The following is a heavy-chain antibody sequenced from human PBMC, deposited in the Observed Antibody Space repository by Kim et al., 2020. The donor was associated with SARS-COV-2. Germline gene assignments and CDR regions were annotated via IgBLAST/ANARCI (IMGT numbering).Heavy chain of an antibody. CDR1: GFTFSTYG. V-gene: IGHV3-33*01. CDR3: ARASGGLHFDY. J-gene: IGHJ4*02. Sequence: GGSLRLSCTASGFTFSTYGMHWVRQAPGKGLEWVAVICYDGSEKYYIDSVKGRFTISRDNSENTVYLQMNSLRVEDTAVYYCARASGGLHFDYWGQGTLVTVPS. D-gene: IGHD3-10*01. CDR2: ICYDGSEK.